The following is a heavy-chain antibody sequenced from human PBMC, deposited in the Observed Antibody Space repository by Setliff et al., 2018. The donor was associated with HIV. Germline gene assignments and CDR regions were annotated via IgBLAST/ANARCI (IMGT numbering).Heavy chain of an antibody. CDR3: ARVPTNPDFYYYYMDV. V-gene: IGHV4-31*03. CDR1: GGSISSGGYY. J-gene: IGHJ6*03. CDR2: IYYSGGT. Sequence: SETLSLTCTVSGGSISSGGYYWSWIRQHPGKGLEWIGYIYYSGGTYYNPSLKSRVTISVDASKNQFSLKLSSVTAADTAVYYCARVPTNPDFYYYYMDVWGKGTTVTVSS.